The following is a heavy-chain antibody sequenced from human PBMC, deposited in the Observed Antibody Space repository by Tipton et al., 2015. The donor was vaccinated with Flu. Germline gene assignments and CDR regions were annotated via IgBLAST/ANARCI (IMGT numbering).Heavy chain of an antibody. J-gene: IGHJ2*01. D-gene: IGHD1-26*01. Sequence: TLSLTCTVSGVSISSYYWSWIRQPPGKGLEWIGRIYPSGNTNYNPSLQSRVTMSVDTSRNQFSLSLTSVTAADAAIYYCARSGSYHHYYFDLWGRGTLVSVSS. CDR3: ARSGSYHHYYFDL. CDR2: IYPSGNT. V-gene: IGHV4-4*07. CDR1: GVSISSYY.